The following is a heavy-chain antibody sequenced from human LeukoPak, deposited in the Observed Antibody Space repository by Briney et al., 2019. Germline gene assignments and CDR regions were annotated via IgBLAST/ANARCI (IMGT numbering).Heavy chain of an antibody. CDR1: GFVVSSNY. CDR3: ARGPRGLYGDVFDI. V-gene: IGHV3-53*01. CDR2: IYSGGST. J-gene: IGHJ3*02. Sequence: GSLRLSCATSGFVVSSNYLSWVRQAPGEGLEWVSVIYSGGSTDYADSVKGRFTISRDNAKNTLYLQMNSLRAEDTALYYCARGPRGLYGDVFDIWGQGTMVTVSS. D-gene: IGHD4-17*01.